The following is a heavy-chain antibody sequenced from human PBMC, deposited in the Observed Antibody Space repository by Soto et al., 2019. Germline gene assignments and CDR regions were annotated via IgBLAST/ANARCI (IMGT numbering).Heavy chain of an antibody. V-gene: IGHV4-59*01. J-gene: IGHJ4*02. CDR2: IYYSGST. CDR1: GGSISSYY. D-gene: IGHD3-10*01. Sequence: SETLSLTCTVSGGSISSYYWSWIRQPPGKGLEWIGYIYYSGSTNYNPSLKSRVTISVDTSKNQFSLKLSSATAADTAVYYCASIWFGESPFDYWGQGTLVTVSS. CDR3: ASIWFGESPFDY.